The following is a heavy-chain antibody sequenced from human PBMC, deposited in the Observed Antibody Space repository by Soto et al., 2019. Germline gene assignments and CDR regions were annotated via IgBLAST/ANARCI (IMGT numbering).Heavy chain of an antibody. CDR1: GGSINDFY. CDR2: IYYSGST. V-gene: IGHV4-59*01. Sequence: SETLSLTCTASGGSINDFYWSWIRQPPGKGLEWIGYIYYSGSTDYNPSLKGRVTISVDTSKNQFSLELRSVTAADTAVYYCARVGGVAARTFDYWGQGTLVTVSS. D-gene: IGHD6-6*01. J-gene: IGHJ4*02. CDR3: ARVGGVAARTFDY.